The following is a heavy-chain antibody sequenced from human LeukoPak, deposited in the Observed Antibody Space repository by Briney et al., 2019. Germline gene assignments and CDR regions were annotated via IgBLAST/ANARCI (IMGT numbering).Heavy chain of an antibody. V-gene: IGHV3-30*03. CDR1: GFTFSNYG. Sequence: PGGSLRLSCAASGFTFSNYGMHWVRQAPGKGLEWVAVISSDGGTDYYADPVKGRFTISRDNSKNTLYLQMNSLRAEDTAVYYCAREGRGYYVSGSLYYFDYWGQGTLVTVSS. CDR2: ISSDGGTD. CDR3: AREGRGYYVSGSLYYFDY. D-gene: IGHD3-10*01. J-gene: IGHJ4*02.